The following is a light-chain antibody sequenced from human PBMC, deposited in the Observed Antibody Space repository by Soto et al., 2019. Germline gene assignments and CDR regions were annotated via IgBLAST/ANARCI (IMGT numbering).Light chain of an antibody. CDR2: YDN. CDR1: NIGSKS. J-gene: IGLJ2*01. Sequence: SYELTQPPSVSVAPGKTARITCGGNNIGSKSVHWYQQKPGQAPVLVIYYDNDRPSGIPERFSGSNSGNTATLTISRVEAGDEADYYCQVWDNSSDQPVFGGGTKLTVL. CDR3: QVWDNSSDQPV. V-gene: IGLV3-21*04.